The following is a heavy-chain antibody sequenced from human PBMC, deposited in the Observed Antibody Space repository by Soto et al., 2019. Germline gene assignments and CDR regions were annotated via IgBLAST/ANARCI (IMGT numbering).Heavy chain of an antibody. CDR2: TYYRATWYN. D-gene: IGHD3-10*01. Sequence: QSQTLSLTCAISGDSVSSNSAAWNWIRQSPSRGLEWLGMTYYRATWYNDYAVSVKSRITINPDTSKNQFSLQLNSVTAEDTAVYSCARARVGVNWFDPWGQGTLVTVSS. CDR1: GDSVSSNSAA. J-gene: IGHJ5*02. CDR3: ARARVGVNWFDP. V-gene: IGHV6-1*01.